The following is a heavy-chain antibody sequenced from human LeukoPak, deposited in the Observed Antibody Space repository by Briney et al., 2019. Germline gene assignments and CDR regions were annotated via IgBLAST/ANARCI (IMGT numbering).Heavy chain of an antibody. J-gene: IGHJ4*02. CDR1: GFTFSSYA. V-gene: IGHV3-30-3*01. D-gene: IGHD6-19*01. Sequence: GGSLRLSCAASGFTFSSYAMHWVRQAPGKGLEWVAVISYDGSNKYYADSVKGRFTISRDNSKNTLYLQMNSLRAEDTAVYYCARERNLEIAVAGTIFNYWGQGTLVTVSS. CDR3: ARERNLEIAVAGTIFNY. CDR2: ISYDGSNK.